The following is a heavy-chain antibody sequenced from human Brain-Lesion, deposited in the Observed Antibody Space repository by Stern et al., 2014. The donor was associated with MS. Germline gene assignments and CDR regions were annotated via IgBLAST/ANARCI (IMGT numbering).Heavy chain of an antibody. Sequence: QLVQSGPGLVKPSGTLSLTCAVSGGSISSSNWWGWVRQSPGKGLEWIGESDHSGSTIYNPSLKSRVTVSVDKSKNRFSLNLRSVPAADTAVYFCARFPASRPHVFDSWGQGTLVTVSS. CDR1: GGSISSSNW. CDR3: ARFPASRPHVFDS. J-gene: IGHJ4*02. D-gene: IGHD6-13*01. V-gene: IGHV4-4*02. CDR2: SDHSGST.